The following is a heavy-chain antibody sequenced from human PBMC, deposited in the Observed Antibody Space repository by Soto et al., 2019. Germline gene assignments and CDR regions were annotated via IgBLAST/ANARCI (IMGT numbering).Heavy chain of an antibody. J-gene: IGHJ3*02. CDR3: AKDLGDIVVVVAGPGDAFDI. V-gene: IGHV3-23*01. Sequence: EVQLLESGGGLVQPGGSLRLSCAASGFTFSSYAMSWVRQAPGKGLEWVSAISGSGGSTYYADSVKGRFTISRDNSKNTLYLQMDSLRAEDTAVYYCAKDLGDIVVVVAGPGDAFDIWGQGTMVTVSS. D-gene: IGHD2-15*01. CDR2: ISGSGGST. CDR1: GFTFSSYA.